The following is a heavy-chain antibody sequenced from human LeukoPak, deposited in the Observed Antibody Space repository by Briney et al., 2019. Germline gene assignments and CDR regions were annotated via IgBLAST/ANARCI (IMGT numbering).Heavy chain of an antibody. CDR2: INHSGST. Sequence: SETLSLTCAVYGGSFSGYYWNWIRQPPGKGLEWMGEINHSGSTNYNPSLQSRVTISVDTSKNQFSLKLSSVTAADTAVYYCARGGYYGSGRDAFDIGGQGTMVTVSS. CDR3: ARGGYYGSGRDAFDI. CDR1: GGSFSGYY. J-gene: IGHJ3*02. D-gene: IGHD3-10*01. V-gene: IGHV4-34*01.